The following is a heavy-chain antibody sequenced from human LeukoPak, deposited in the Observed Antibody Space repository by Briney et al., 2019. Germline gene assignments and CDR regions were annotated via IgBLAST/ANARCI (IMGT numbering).Heavy chain of an antibody. CDR1: GFTLSSYA. V-gene: IGHV3-9*01. D-gene: IGHD1-26*01. Sequence: GGSLRLSCAASGFTLSSYAMSWVRQAPGKGLEWVSGISWNSGCIGYADSVKGRFTISRDNAKNSLYLQMNSLRAEDTALYYCAKSVGLGELLRGSFDYWGQGTLVTVSS. CDR3: AKSVGLGELLRGSFDY. J-gene: IGHJ4*02. CDR2: ISWNSGCI.